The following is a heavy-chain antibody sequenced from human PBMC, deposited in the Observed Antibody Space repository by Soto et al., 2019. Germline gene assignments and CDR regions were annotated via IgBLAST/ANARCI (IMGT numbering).Heavy chain of an antibody. V-gene: IGHV4-4*07. J-gene: IGHJ4*02. D-gene: IGHD2-15*01. Sequence: QVQLQESGPGLVKPSETLSLTCTVSGDSMSKYYWSWIRQPAGKGLEWIGRIYTSGSTNYNPSLKSRGNMSIDTSNNHFSLNLKSVTAADAAVYYCARTVVAAYYFDFWGQGALVTVSS. CDR2: IYTSGST. CDR3: ARTVVAAYYFDF. CDR1: GDSMSKYY.